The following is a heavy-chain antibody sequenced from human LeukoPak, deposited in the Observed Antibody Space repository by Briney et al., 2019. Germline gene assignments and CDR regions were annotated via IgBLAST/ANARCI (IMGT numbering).Heavy chain of an antibody. J-gene: IGHJ4*02. D-gene: IGHD5-12*01. CDR1: GYXFTKFG. Sequence: ASVKVSCKASGYXFTKFGVSWPRQAPGQGLEWLVWFGAYNGNTTYAQNFQGRVTLTTDTSTSTAYLELTTLRWDDTAVYFCSRDYPQYRNRGYSGYGTFDYWGQGTLVTVSS. V-gene: IGHV1-18*01. CDR3: SRDYPQYRNRGYSGYGTFDY. CDR2: FGAYNGNT.